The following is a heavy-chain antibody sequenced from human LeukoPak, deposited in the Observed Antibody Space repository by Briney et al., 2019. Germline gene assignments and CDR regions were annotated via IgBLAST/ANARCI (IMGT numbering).Heavy chain of an antibody. D-gene: IGHD3-10*01. Sequence: PSETLSLTCTVSGGSISSSSYYWGWIRQSPGKGLEWIGSIYYSGSTYYNPSLKSRVTISGDTSKNQFSLKLSSVTAADTAVYYCARLEVSYIVRGELISWGQGTLVTVSS. CDR1: GGSISSSSYY. J-gene: IGHJ5*02. CDR2: IYYSGST. CDR3: ARLEVSYIVRGELIS. V-gene: IGHV4-39*01.